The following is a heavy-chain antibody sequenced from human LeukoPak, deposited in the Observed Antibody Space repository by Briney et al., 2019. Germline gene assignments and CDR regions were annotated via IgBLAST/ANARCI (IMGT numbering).Heavy chain of an antibody. CDR3: ARAPLRFLEWLLYSGLDAFDI. Sequence: ASVKVSCKASGYTFTSYYMHWVRQAPGQGLEWMGIINPSGGSTSYAQKFQGRVTMTRDTSISTAYMELSRLRSDDTAVYYCARAPLRFLEWLLYSGLDAFDIWGQGTMVTVSS. D-gene: IGHD3-3*01. CDR1: GYTFTSYY. CDR2: INPSGGST. V-gene: IGHV1-46*01. J-gene: IGHJ3*02.